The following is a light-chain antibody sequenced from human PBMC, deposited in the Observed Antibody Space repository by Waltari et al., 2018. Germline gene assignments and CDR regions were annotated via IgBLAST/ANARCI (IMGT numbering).Light chain of an antibody. CDR2: DAS. J-gene: IGKJ1*01. CDR3: QQHDNSLWT. CDR1: QSIRSSY. V-gene: IGKV3-20*01. Sequence: IVLTQSPGTLSLSPGEGATLSCRASQSIRSSYLAWYQQKPGQAPRLLIFDASTRASGIPDRFSGSGSGTDFTLTITRLEPEDFAVYFCQQHDNSLWTFGQGTKVEVK.